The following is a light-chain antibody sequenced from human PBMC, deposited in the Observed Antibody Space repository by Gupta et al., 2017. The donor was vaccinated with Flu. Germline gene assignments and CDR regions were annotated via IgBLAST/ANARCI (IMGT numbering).Light chain of an antibody. CDR1: QSGLYSSNNKNY. CDR3: QQNENNLPFT. Sequence: DIVMTQSPDSLAVSLGERATINCKSSQSGLYSSNNKNYLAWYKQKPGQPPKLLIYWASTREAGVPDRFSGSGYGTDFTLTISSRQAEDVAVYYCQQNENNLPFTFGRGTKVEIK. CDR2: WAS. J-gene: IGKJ4*01. V-gene: IGKV4-1*01.